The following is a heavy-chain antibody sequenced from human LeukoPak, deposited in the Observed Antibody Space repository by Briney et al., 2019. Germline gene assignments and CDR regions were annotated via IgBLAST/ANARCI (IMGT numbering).Heavy chain of an antibody. CDR2: IYYSGST. J-gene: IGHJ3*02. D-gene: IGHD2-2*02. CDR1: GGSISSYY. Sequence: SETLSLTCTVSGGSISSYYWSWIRQPPGKGLEWIGYIYYSGSTNYNPSLKSRVTISVDTSKNQFSLKLSSVTAADTAVYYGARDTRGYCSSTSCYTGTAFDIWGQGTMVTVSS. V-gene: IGHV4-59*01. CDR3: ARDTRGYCSSTSCYTGTAFDI.